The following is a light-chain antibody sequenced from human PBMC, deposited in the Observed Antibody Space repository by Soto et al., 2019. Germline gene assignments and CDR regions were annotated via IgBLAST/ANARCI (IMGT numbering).Light chain of an antibody. CDR2: KAS. CDR3: QQYSTYST. V-gene: IGKV1-5*03. CDR1: QSIDTW. J-gene: IGKJ1*01. Sequence: DIQMTQSPSTLSASVGDRVTITCRASQSIDTWLTWYQQKPGKAPKFLIYKASSLRSGVPSRFAGSGSGTEFTLNISGLQPDDFETYYCQQYSTYSTFGQGTKVEIK.